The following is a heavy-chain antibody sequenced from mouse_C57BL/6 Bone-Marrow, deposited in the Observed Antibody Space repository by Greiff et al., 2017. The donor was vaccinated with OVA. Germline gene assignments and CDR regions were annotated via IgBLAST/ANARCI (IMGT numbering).Heavy chain of an antibody. CDR3: ARQDYYGSGGGAMDY. J-gene: IGHJ4*01. V-gene: IGHV2-6-1*01. CDR1: GFSLTSYG. D-gene: IGHD1-1*01. CDR2: IWSDGST. Sequence: VKVVKSGPGLVAPSQSLSITCTVSGFSLTSYGVHWVRQPPGKGLEWLVVIWSDGSTTYNSALKSRLSISKDNSKSQVFLKMNSLQTDDTAMYYCARQDYYGSGGGAMDYWGQGTSVTVSS.